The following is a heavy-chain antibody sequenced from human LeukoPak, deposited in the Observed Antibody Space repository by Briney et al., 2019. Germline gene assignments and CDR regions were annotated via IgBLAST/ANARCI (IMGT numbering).Heavy chain of an antibody. CDR1: GGSISSYY. Sequence: SETLSLTCTVSGGSISSYYWSWIRQPPGKGLEWIGYIYYSGSTNYNPSLKSRVTISVDTSKNQFSLKLSPVTAADTAVYYCARDLRSCGFDYWGQGTLVTVSS. CDR3: ARDLRSCGFDY. CDR2: IYYSGST. J-gene: IGHJ4*02. D-gene: IGHD2-21*01. V-gene: IGHV4-59*01.